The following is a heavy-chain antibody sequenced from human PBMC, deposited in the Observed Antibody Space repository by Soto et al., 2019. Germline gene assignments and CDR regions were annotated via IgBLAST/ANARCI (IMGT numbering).Heavy chain of an antibody. D-gene: IGHD6-13*01. CDR1: AFTFRDYR. CDR3: ATGQQVRMADI. J-gene: IGHJ3*02. V-gene: IGHV3-11*03. CDR2: ISPESNDI. Sequence: GGSLRLSCAASAFTFRDYRMSWVRQPPGKGLEWISYISPESNDIKYADSVKGRFTISRDNAKNSLYLRMNSLRAEDTAVYFCATGQQVRMADIWGQGTMVTVSS.